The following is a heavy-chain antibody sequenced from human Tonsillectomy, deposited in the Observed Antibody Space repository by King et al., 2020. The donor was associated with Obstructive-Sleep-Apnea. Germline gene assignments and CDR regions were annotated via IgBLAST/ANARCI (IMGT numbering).Heavy chain of an antibody. J-gene: IGHJ4*02. Sequence: VQLVGSGAEVKKPGASVKVSCKASGYTFTGYYMHWVRQAPGQGLEWMGGINPDTGDTNFAQNFQGRVTMPRDTSISTAYMELSRLRSDDTAVYYCARNSGYDYYFDYWGQGTLATVSS. V-gene: IGHV1-2*02. CDR2: INPDTGDT. CDR3: ARNSGYDYYFDY. CDR1: GYTFTGYY. D-gene: IGHD5-12*01.